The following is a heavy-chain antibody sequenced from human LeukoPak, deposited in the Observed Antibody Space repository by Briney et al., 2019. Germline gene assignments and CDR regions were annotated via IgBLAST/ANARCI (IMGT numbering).Heavy chain of an antibody. J-gene: IGHJ3*02. CDR3: ARMRKGEGCAFDI. CDR1: GFTFSSYS. Sequence: GGSLRLSCAASGFTFSSYSMNWVRQAPGKGLEWVSSISSSSSYIYYADSVKGRFTISRDNAKNSLYLQMSSLRAEDTAVYYCARMRKGEGCAFDIWGQGTMVTVSS. D-gene: IGHD3-10*01. V-gene: IGHV3-21*01. CDR2: ISSSSSYI.